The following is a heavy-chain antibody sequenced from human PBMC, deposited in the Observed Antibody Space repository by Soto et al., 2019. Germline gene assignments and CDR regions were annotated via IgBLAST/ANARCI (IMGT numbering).Heavy chain of an antibody. D-gene: IGHD3-16*01. Sequence: QVQLQQWGAGLLKPSETLSLTCGVYGESFSGSFWSWIRQPPGKGLEWIGELNDSGSANYNPSLKSRVTISVDTSKNQFSLHLTSVTAADTAVYFCATGRGTENYWGQGTLVTVSS. V-gene: IGHV4-34*01. CDR1: GESFSGSF. J-gene: IGHJ4*02. CDR3: ATGRGTENY. CDR2: LNDSGSA.